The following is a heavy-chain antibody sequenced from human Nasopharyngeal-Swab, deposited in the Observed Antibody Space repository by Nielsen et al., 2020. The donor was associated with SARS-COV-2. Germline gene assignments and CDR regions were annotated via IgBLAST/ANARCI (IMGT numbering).Heavy chain of an antibody. Sequence: GSLRLSCAVYGGSFSGYYWSWICQPPGKGLEWIGEINHSGSTNYNPSLKSRVTIAVDTSKNQFSLKVSSVTAADTAVYYCARRGYSLLERKNWFDPWGQGTLVTVSS. CDR2: INHSGST. D-gene: IGHD5-18*01. V-gene: IGHV4-34*01. CDR1: GGSFSGYY. CDR3: ARRGYSLLERKNWFDP. J-gene: IGHJ5*02.